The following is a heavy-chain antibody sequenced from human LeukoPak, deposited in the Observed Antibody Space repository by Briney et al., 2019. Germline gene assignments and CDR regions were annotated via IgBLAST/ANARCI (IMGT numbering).Heavy chain of an antibody. V-gene: IGHV3-23*01. CDR3: AKDGELEYYFDY. D-gene: IGHD3-10*01. CDR1: GFTFSSYA. Sequence: GGSLRLSCAASGFTFSSYAMSWVRQAPGKGLEWVSAISGSGGSTYYADSVKGRFTISRDNSKDTLYLQMNSLRAEDTAVYYCAKDGELEYYFDYWGQGTLVTVSS. J-gene: IGHJ4*02. CDR2: ISGSGGST.